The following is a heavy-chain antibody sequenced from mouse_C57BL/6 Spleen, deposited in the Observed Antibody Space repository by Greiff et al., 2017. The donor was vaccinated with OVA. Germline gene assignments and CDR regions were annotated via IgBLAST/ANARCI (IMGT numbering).Heavy chain of an antibody. CDR3: ATTTVVATHWYFDV. CDR1: GYAFTNYL. Sequence: QVQLKESGAELVRPGTSVKVSCKASGYAFTNYLIEWVKQRPGQGLEWIGVINPGSGGTNYNEKFEGKATLTADKSSSTAYMQLSSLTSEDSAVYFCATTTVVATHWYFDVWGTGTTVTVSS. V-gene: IGHV1-54*01. J-gene: IGHJ1*03. CDR2: INPGSGGT. D-gene: IGHD1-1*01.